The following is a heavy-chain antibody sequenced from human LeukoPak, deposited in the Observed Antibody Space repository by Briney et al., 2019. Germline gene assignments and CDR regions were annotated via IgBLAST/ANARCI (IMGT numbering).Heavy chain of an antibody. CDR2: ISSTSRTI. CDR3: ARKSSYYYDSSGYYYFDY. D-gene: IGHD3-22*01. CDR1: GFTFSTYS. J-gene: IGHJ4*02. V-gene: IGHV3-48*01. Sequence: PGGSLRLSCAASGFTFSTYSMNWVRQAPGKGLEWVSYISSTSRTIYYADSVKGRFTISRDNSKNTLYLQMNSLRAEDTAVYYCARKSSYYYDSSGYYYFDYWGQGTLVTVSS.